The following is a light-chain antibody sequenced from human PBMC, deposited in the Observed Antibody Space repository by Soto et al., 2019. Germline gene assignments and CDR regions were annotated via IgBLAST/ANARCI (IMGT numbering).Light chain of an antibody. CDR3: QQANSFPIT. J-gene: IGKJ5*01. V-gene: IGKV1D-12*01. CDR2: AAS. Sequence: DIQMNQSPSSVSAYVGDRVTITCRASQGISNSLAWYQQKPGKAPKLLIYAASSLQSGVPSRFGGSGSGRDFTLTSGSRLPEDFASYFFQQANSFPITFGQGTRLEI. CDR1: QGISNS.